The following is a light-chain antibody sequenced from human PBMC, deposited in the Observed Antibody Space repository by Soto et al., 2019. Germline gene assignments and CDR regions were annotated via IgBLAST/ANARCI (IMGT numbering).Light chain of an antibody. V-gene: IGKV3-11*01. CDR3: QQRNTWPPVT. CDR2: GAF. CDR1: PSVPNY. Sequence: IRMKQSPATLSLSEGERAILSCRASPSVPNYVAWYQQKPGQAPRLLIYGAFNRATGIPARFSGSGSGADFTLTISSLEPEDFAIYYCQQRNTWPPVTFGQGRLLEI. J-gene: IGKJ5*01.